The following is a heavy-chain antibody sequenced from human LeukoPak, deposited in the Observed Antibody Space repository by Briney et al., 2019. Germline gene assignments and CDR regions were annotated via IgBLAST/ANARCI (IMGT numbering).Heavy chain of an antibody. J-gene: IGHJ5*02. V-gene: IGHV4-59*08. D-gene: IGHD6-6*01. CDR2: IYYSGST. Sequence: PSETLSLTCTVSGGSISSYYWSWIRQPPGKGLEWIGYIYYSGSTNYNPSLKSRVTISVDTSKNQFSLKLSSVTAADTAVYYCARGGHSSSSWFDPWGQGTLVTVSS. CDR1: GGSISSYY. CDR3: ARGGHSSSSWFDP.